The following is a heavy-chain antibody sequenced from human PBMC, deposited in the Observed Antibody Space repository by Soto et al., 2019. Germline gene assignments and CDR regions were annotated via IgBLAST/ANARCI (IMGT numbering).Heavy chain of an antibody. CDR1: GFTFSSYG. Sequence: QVQLVESGGGVVQPGRSLRLSCAASGFTFSSYGMHWVRQAPGKGLEWVAVIWYDGSNKYYADSVKGRFTISRDNSKNTLYLQMNSLRAEDTAVYYCARAPSIGGYSGYGLGFWGQGTLVTVSS. V-gene: IGHV3-33*01. J-gene: IGHJ4*02. D-gene: IGHD5-12*01. CDR3: ARAPSIGGYSGYGLGF. CDR2: IWYDGSNK.